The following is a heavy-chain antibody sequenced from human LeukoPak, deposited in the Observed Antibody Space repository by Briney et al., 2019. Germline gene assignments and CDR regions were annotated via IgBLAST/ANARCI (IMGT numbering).Heavy chain of an antibody. J-gene: IGHJ6*03. CDR3: ASAYYYGSGSYYGIYYYMDV. D-gene: IGHD3-10*01. CDR1: GGSISSYY. CDR2: IYYSGST. Sequence: SETLSLTCTVSGGSISSYYWSWIRQPPGKGLEWIGYIYYSGSTNYNPSLKSRVTISVDTSKNQFSLKLSSVTAADTAVYYCASAYYYGSGSYYGIYYYMDVWGKGTTVTVSS. V-gene: IGHV4-59*12.